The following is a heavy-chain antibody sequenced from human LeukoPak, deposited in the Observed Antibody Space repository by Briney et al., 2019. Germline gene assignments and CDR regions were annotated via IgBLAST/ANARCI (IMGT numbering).Heavy chain of an antibody. V-gene: IGHV4-59*01. CDR3: ARARDLGWGTVDYFDY. Sequence: PSETLSLTCTVSGASISSYCWSWIRQPPGKGLEWIGYIYYSGSTNYNPSLKSRVTISVDTSKNQFSLKLSSVTAADTAVYYCARARDLGWGTVDYFDYWGQGTLVTVSS. CDR1: GASISSYC. CDR2: IYYSGST. J-gene: IGHJ4*02. D-gene: IGHD3-3*01.